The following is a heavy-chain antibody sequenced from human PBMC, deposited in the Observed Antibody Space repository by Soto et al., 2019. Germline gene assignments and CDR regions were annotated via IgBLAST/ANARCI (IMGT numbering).Heavy chain of an antibody. CDR3: ARRASR. D-gene: IGHD1-26*01. V-gene: IGHV3-48*03. J-gene: IGHJ3*01. Sequence: EVQLVESGGGLIPPGGSLRLSCAASGFTFSSSEMYWVRQAPGKGLEWVSYIHPSGQPIFYADSVKGRFTISRDNAKNLLYLQRRSLRAEDSAVYCGARRASRGGQGTRVSVSS. CDR2: IHPSGQPI. CDR1: GFTFSSSE.